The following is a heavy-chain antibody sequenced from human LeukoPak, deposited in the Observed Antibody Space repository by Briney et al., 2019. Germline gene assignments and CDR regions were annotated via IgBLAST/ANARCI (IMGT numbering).Heavy chain of an antibody. CDR3: AKDRGSYSTTADS. CDR2: IWYDGTNK. V-gene: IGHV3-33*06. Sequence: PGRSLRLSCAASGFTFSDYGIHWVRQAPGKGLEWVAVIWYDGTNKYYGDSVKGRFTISRDNSKNTLYLQMNSLRAEDTAMYYCAKDRGSYSTTADSWGQGTLVTVSS. D-gene: IGHD1-26*01. J-gene: IGHJ5*01. CDR1: GFTFSDYG.